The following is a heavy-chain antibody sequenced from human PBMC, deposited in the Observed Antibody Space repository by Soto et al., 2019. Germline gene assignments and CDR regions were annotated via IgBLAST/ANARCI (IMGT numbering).Heavy chain of an antibody. CDR2: IYHSGST. V-gene: IGHV4-30-2*01. D-gene: IGHD3-3*01. CDR1: GGSISSGGYS. J-gene: IGHJ5*02. CDR3: ARVPGDFWSGYYSWFDP. Sequence: QLQLPESGSGLVKPSQTLSLTCAVSGGSISSGGYSGSLIRQPSGKGLEWIGYIYHSGSTYYNPALKLRVPITLDRSKNQFCLRMSSVTAAAGAVYYCARVPGDFWSGYYSWFDPWGQGTLVTGSS.